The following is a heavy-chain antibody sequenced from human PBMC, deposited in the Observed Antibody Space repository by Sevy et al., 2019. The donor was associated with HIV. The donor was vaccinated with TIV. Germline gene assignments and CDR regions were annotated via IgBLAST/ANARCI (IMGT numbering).Heavy chain of an antibody. J-gene: IGHJ4*02. CDR1: GFTFSNYA. V-gene: IGHV3-33*01. CDR2: IWSDGAYQ. D-gene: IGHD3-22*01. CDR3: ARGGYYYDNAAYYALDS. Sequence: GSLRLSCAATGFTFSNYAMHWVRQAPGKGMEWVAIIWSDGAYQYHGDSVKGRFTISRDNSKNTLYLQMNNVRVEDTAVYYCARGGYYYDNAAYYALDSWGQGTLVTVSS.